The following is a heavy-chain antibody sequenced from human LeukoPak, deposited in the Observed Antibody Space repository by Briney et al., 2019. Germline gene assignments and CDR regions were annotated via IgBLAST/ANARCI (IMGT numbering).Heavy chain of an antibody. Sequence: GGSLRLSCAASGFDFSSNWMHWVRHAPGQGLVWVSRIKSDGISTNYADSVKGRFTISRDIAKNTLYLQMNSLRAEDAGVYYCAKDHYWSIDYWGRGTLVTVSS. CDR3: AKDHYWSIDY. CDR1: GFDFSSNW. V-gene: IGHV3-74*01. D-gene: IGHD3-3*01. J-gene: IGHJ4*02. CDR2: IKSDGIST.